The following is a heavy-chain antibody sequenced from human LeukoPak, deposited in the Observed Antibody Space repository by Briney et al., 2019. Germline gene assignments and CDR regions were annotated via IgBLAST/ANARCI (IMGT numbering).Heavy chain of an antibody. V-gene: IGHV3-30-3*01. CDR2: ISYDGSNK. J-gene: IGHJ6*02. Sequence: PGRSLRLSCAASGFTFSSYAMHWVRQAPGKGLEWVAVISYDGSNKYYADSVKGRFTISRDNSKNTLYLQMNSLRAEDTVVYYCARDRRKDYIRGSYYYYYGMDVWGQGTTVTVSS. CDR3: ARDRRKDYIRGSYYYYYGMDV. CDR1: GFTFSSYA. D-gene: IGHD4-11*01.